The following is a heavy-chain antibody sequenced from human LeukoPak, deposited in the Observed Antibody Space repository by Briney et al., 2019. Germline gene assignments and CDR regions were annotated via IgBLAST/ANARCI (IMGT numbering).Heavy chain of an antibody. CDR3: ARGVRSYYDSSGYLTYFDY. D-gene: IGHD3-22*01. Sequence: SETLSLTCAVHGGSFSGYYWSWIRQPPGKGLEWIGEINHSGSTNYNPSLKSRVTISVDTSKNQFSLKLSSVTAADTAVYYCARGVRSYYDSSGYLTYFDYWGQGTLVTVSS. CDR1: GGSFSGYY. J-gene: IGHJ4*02. CDR2: INHSGST. V-gene: IGHV4-34*01.